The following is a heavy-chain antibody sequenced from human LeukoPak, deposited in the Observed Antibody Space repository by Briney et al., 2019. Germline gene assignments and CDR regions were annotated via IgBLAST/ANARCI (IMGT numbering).Heavy chain of an antibody. Sequence: SETLSLTCTVSGGSISTYYWSWIRQPPGKGLEWIAYIYYSGSTNYNPSLKSRVTISIDTSKNQFSLRVNSVTAADTAVYYCARTTIAPPGAWFDPWGQGTLVTVSS. D-gene: IGHD1-1*01. J-gene: IGHJ5*02. CDR3: ARTTIAPPGAWFDP. V-gene: IGHV4-59*01. CDR1: GGSISTYY. CDR2: IYYSGST.